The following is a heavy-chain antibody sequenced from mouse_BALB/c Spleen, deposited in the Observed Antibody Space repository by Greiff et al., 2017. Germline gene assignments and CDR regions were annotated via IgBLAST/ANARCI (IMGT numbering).Heavy chain of an antibody. CDR2: IYPSDSYT. D-gene: IGHD4-1*01. CDR1: GYTFTSYW. J-gene: IGHJ2*01. V-gene: IGHV1-69*02. Sequence: QVQLQQPGAELVRPGASVKLSCKASGYTFTSYWINWVKQRPGQGLEWIGNIYPSDSYTNYNQKFKDKATLTVDKSSSTAYMQLSSPTSEDSAVYYGTTGTFDYWGQGTTLTVSA. CDR3: TTGTFDY.